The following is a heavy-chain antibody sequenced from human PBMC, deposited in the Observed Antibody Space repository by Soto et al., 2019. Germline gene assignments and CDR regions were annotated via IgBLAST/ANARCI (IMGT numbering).Heavy chain of an antibody. J-gene: IGHJ4*02. D-gene: IGHD3-16*01. CDR3: ARDSGLRLGLFDS. CDR2: ISAQTGNT. Sequence: QVQLVQSGAEVKKPGASVKVSCKASGYTFTSYGISWVRQAPGQGLEWMGWISAQTGNTNYAQKLQGRVSLGTDTSTTTAYMELRSLRSDDTAVYYCARDSGLRLGLFDSWGQGTLVPVSS. CDR1: GYTFTSYG. V-gene: IGHV1-18*01.